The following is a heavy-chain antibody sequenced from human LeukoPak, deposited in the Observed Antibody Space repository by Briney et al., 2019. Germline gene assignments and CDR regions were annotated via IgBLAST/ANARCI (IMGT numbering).Heavy chain of an antibody. CDR3: ARDKDDYVWGTYRW. Sequence: SETLSLTCAVSGYSISSGYYWGWVRQAPGKGLEWIGSIYHTGSTDYNPSLKSRLTISVDMSKNQLSLKLRTVSAADTAVYYCARDKDDYVWGTYRWWGQGMLVTVSS. D-gene: IGHD3-16*02. CDR2: IYHTGST. V-gene: IGHV4-38-2*01. J-gene: IGHJ4*02. CDR1: GYSISSGYY.